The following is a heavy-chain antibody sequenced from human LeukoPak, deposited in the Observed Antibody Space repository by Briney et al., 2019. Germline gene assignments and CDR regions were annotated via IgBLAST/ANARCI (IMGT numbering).Heavy chain of an antibody. J-gene: IGHJ4*02. CDR1: GGSFSGYY. CDR3: ARGPEGVAVAASRRYFDY. Sequence: SETLSLTCAVYGGSFSGYYWSWLRQPPGKGLEWIGEINHSGSTNYNPSLKSRVTISVDTSKNQFSLKLSSVTAADTAVYYCARGPEGVAVAASRRYFDYWGQGTLVTVSS. D-gene: IGHD6-19*01. CDR2: INHSGST. V-gene: IGHV4-34*01.